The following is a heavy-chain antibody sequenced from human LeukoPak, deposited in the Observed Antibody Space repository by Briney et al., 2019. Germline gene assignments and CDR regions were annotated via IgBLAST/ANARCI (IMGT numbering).Heavy chain of an antibody. CDR1: GYTFTGYY. CDR3: ARDRGSSSPDFDY. V-gene: IGHV1-2*02. J-gene: IGHJ4*02. D-gene: IGHD6-6*01. CDR2: INPNSGST. Sequence: GASVKVSCKASGYTFTGYYMHWVRQAPGQGLEWMGWINPNSGSTNYAQKFQGRVTMTRDTSISTAYMELSRLRSDDTAVYYCARDRGSSSPDFDYWGQGTLVTVSS.